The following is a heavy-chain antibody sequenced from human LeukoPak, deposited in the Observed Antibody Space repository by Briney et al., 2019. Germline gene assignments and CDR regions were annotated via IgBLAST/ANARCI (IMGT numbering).Heavy chain of an antibody. V-gene: IGHV1-8*03. Sequence: GASVKVSCKASGYTFTSYDINWVRQATGQGLEWMGWMNPNSGNTGYAQKFQGRVTITRNTSISTAYMELSSLRSEDTAVYYCARGPNSLRGYPYSYYYYYMDVWGKGTTVTISS. D-gene: IGHD3-3*01. CDR1: GYTFTSYD. J-gene: IGHJ6*03. CDR2: MNPNSGNT. CDR3: ARGPNSLRGYPYSYYYYYMDV.